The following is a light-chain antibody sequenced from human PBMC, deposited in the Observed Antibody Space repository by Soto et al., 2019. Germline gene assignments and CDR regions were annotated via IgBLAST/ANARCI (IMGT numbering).Light chain of an antibody. CDR3: SSYTSDSTYV. Sequence: QSALTQPASVSGSPGQSITISCTGTSSDVGDYNYVSWYQQHPGKAPKLIIYEVSYRPSGISNRFSGSKSGNTASLTISGLQAEDEADYYCSSYTSDSTYVFGTGNKLTVL. CDR1: SSDVGDYNY. J-gene: IGLJ1*01. V-gene: IGLV2-14*01. CDR2: EVS.